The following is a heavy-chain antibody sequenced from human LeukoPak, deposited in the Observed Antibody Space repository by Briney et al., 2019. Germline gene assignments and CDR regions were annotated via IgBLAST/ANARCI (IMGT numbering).Heavy chain of an antibody. Sequence: PSETLSLTCTVSGGSISSYYWSWIRQPPGKGLEWIGYIYYSGSTNYNPSLKSRVTMSVDTSKNQFSLKLSSVTAADTAVYHCARGMHPYYFDYWGQGTLVTVSS. CDR3: ARGMHPYYFDY. CDR1: GGSISSYY. V-gene: IGHV4-59*01. J-gene: IGHJ4*02. CDR2: IYYSGST.